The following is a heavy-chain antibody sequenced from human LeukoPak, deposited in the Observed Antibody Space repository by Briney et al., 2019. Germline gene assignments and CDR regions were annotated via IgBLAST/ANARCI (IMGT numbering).Heavy chain of an antibody. CDR1: GFRFSDYW. J-gene: IGHJ4*02. Sequence: GGSLRLSCAASGFRFSDYWMIGVRQAPGKGLECVANIKTDGSAKYYPDSVKGRFTVSRDNAKNSLYLQMNNMRVEDRAIYYCTKDLNHDSSGWGQGTLVTVSS. D-gene: IGHD3-22*01. CDR3: TKDLNHDSSG. CDR2: IKTDGSAK. V-gene: IGHV3-7*01.